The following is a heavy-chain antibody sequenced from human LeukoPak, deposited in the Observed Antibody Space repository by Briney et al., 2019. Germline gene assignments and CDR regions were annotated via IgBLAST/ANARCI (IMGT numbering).Heavy chain of an antibody. V-gene: IGHV3-23*01. D-gene: IGHD4-17*01. CDR3: AKGHSDYGTGFDL. CDR1: GFTFSDFA. CDR2: ISASGGST. J-gene: IGHJ4*02. Sequence: GGSLRLSCAASGFTFSDFAMSWVRQAPGKGLECVSVISASGGSTYSADSVKARFTIARDNSRATVYLQMNSLRADDAAVYYCAKGHSDYGTGFDLWGQGTLVTVSS.